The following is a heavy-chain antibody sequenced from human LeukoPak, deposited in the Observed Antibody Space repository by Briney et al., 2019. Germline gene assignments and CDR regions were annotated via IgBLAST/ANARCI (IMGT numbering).Heavy chain of an antibody. CDR3: ATWRTAKTGFDY. J-gene: IGHJ4*02. V-gene: IGHV4-39*01. Sequence: SETLSLTCTVSGGSISNNNYYWAWIRQPPGKGLECIGSIYYSGSPYYNPSLKSRVTISVDTSKNQFSLRLTSMTAADTAVYYCATWRTAKTGFDYWGQGTLVTVSS. CDR2: IYYSGSP. D-gene: IGHD1-1*01. CDR1: GGSISNNNYY.